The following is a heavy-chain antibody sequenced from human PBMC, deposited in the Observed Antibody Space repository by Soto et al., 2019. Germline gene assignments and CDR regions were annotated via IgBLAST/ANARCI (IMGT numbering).Heavy chain of an antibody. Sequence: SETLSLTCTVSGGSISSYYWSWIRQPSGKELEWIGRIYTSGSTNYNPSLKSRVTMSVDTSKNQFSLKLSSVTAADTAVYYCARDLKFGQADYWGQGSQVTVSS. CDR2: IYTSGST. V-gene: IGHV4-4*07. J-gene: IGHJ4*02. CDR1: GGSISSYY. CDR3: ARDLKFGQADY. D-gene: IGHD3-10*01.